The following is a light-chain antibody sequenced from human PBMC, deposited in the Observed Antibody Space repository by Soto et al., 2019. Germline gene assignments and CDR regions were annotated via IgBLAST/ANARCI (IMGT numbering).Light chain of an antibody. CDR2: AAS. J-gene: IGKJ1*01. CDR1: QTIRTS. CDR3: QQGYTTPRT. V-gene: IGKV1-39*01. Sequence: QMTQSPSSLSASVGARVTITCRASQTIRTSLNWYQQKPGKAPKLLIYAASTLQSGVPSRFSGPGSATDFTLTISRLQPEDFAIYYCQQGYTTPRTFGQGTKVEV.